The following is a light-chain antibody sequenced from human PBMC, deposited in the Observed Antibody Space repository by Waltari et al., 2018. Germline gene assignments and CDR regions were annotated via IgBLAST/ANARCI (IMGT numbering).Light chain of an antibody. CDR1: SSDVGGYDY. Sequence: QSALTQPPSASGSPGQSVTISCTGTSSDVGGYDYVSWYQQHPGKAPKLVIYEINKRPSGVPNRFSGSRSGNTASLTVSGLRPEDEADYYCSSYAGSNRVIFGGGTKLTVL. CDR3: SSYAGSNRVI. V-gene: IGLV2-8*01. CDR2: EIN. J-gene: IGLJ2*01.